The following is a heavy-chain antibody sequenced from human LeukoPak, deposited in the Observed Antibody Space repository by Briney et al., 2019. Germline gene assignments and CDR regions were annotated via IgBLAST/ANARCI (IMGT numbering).Heavy chain of an antibody. D-gene: IGHD1-26*01. J-gene: IGHJ3*02. CDR1: GFTFSSYS. Sequence: GGSLRLSCAASGFTFSSYSMNWVRQAPGKGLEWVSYISSSSSTIYYADSVKGRFTISRDNAKSSLYLQMNSLRAEDTAVYYCARDNPYSESLAADDAFDIWGQGAMVTVSS. V-gene: IGHV3-48*04. CDR2: ISSSSSTI. CDR3: ARDNPYSESLAADDAFDI.